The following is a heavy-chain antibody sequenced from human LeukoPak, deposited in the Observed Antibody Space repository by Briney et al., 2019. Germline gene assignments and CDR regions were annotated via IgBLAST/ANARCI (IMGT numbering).Heavy chain of an antibody. D-gene: IGHD2/OR15-2a*01. CDR2: INTDGSST. CDR3: ASTFYSIDYIFDY. Sequence: PGGSLRLSCAASGFIFSSYWMHWVRHAPGKGLAWVSRINTDGSSTSYADSVKGRFTISRDNAKNSLYLQMNSLRAEDTAVYYCASTFYSIDYIFDYWGQGTLVTVSS. CDR1: GFIFSSYW. V-gene: IGHV3-74*01. J-gene: IGHJ4*02.